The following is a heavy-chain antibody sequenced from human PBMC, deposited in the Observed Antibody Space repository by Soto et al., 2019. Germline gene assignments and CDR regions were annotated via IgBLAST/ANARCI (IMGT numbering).Heavy chain of an antibody. J-gene: IGHJ4*02. CDR1: GFTFDDYA. V-gene: IGHV3-9*01. CDR2: ISWNSGSI. CDR3: AKGRKGSLAY. Sequence: SGGSLRLSCAASGFTFDDYAMHWVRQAPGKGLEWVSGISWNSGSIGYADSVKGRFTISRDNAKNSLYLQMNSLRAEDTALYYCAKGRKGSLAYWGLGTLVTVSS.